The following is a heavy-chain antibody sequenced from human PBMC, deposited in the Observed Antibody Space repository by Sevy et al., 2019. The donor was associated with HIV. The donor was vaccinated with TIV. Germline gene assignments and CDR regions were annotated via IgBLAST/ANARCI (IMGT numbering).Heavy chain of an antibody. Sequence: SETLSLTCTVSGGSIRSGRYYWTWIRQPAGKGLEWIGRIFPSGGSNFNPSMMSRVSMSIDTSKKQFSLRLTPVTAADTAVYYCARAEGDGYKYGYFDSWGPGTLVTVSS. CDR3: ARAEGDGYKYGYFDS. CDR1: GGSIRSGRYY. CDR2: IFPSGGS. V-gene: IGHV4-61*02. D-gene: IGHD5-12*01. J-gene: IGHJ4*02.